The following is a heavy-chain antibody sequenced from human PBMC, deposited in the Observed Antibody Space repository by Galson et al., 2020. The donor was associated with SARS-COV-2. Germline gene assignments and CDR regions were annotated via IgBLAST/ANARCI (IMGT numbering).Heavy chain of an antibody. V-gene: IGHV1-46*01. CDR3: ARQRGYNGYDRYFGY. J-gene: IGHJ4*02. CDR2: INPIGGST. CDR1: GYTFTSYY. Sequence: GASVKVSCKASGYTFTSYYMHWVRQAPGQGLEWMGIINPIGGSTSYAQKFQGRVTMTGDTSTSTVYMELSSLRSEDTAVYYCARQRGYNGYDRYFGYWGQGTLVTVSS. D-gene: IGHD5-12*01.